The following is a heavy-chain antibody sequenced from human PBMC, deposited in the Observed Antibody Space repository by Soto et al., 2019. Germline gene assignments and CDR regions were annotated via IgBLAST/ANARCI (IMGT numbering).Heavy chain of an antibody. D-gene: IGHD3-16*01. CDR1: GYTFNALY. J-gene: IGHJ6*02. CDR2: INPSGDGT. Sequence: QVQLVQSGAEVKKPGASVKDSCKAFGYTFNALYMHWVRQAPGQGFEWMGVINPSGDGTSYAEKFPGRVTMPRDTSTGTVYMELSSLRSEDRAVYYCARVALGYVYADVWGQGTTVTVSS. V-gene: IGHV1-46*02. CDR3: ARVALGYVYADV.